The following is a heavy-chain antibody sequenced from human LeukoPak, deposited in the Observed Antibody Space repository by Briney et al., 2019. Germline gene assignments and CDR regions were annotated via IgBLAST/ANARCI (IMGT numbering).Heavy chain of an antibody. J-gene: IGHJ4*02. CDR3: ARHVRHDSTTWRTLDY. Sequence: GESLQISCKGSGYGFSSYWIGWVRQMPGKGLEWMGIIYPGDSDTRCSPSFEGQVTISADKTISTAYLQWSSLKASDTAIYYCARHVRHDSTTWRTLDYWGQGTLVTVSS. D-gene: IGHD2-2*01. V-gene: IGHV5-51*01. CDR2: IYPGDSDT. CDR1: GYGFSSYW.